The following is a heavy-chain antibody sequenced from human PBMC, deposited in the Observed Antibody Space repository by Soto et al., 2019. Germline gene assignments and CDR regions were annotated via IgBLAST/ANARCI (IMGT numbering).Heavy chain of an antibody. V-gene: IGHV4-34*01. Sequence: QVQLQQWGAGLLKPSETLSLTCAVYGGSFSGYQWTWIRQTPGKGLEWTGEINDTGNINYNPSLKSRVTIFIDTPKKQISLKLSSVAAADTAVYYCARVLIVWFGELSRRGGYYYYVDVWGKGTTVTVSS. J-gene: IGHJ6*03. D-gene: IGHD3-10*01. CDR3: ARVLIVWFGELSRRGGYYYYVDV. CDR1: GGSFSGYQ. CDR2: INDTGNI.